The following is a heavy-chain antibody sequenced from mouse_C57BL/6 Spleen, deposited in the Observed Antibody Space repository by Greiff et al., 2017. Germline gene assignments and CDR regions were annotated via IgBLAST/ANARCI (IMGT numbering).Heavy chain of an antibody. D-gene: IGHD1-1*01. CDR1: GFTFSDYG. Sequence: EVKLVESGGGLVKPGGSLKLSCAASGFTFSDYGMHWVRQAPEKGLEWVAYISSGSSTIYYADTVKGRVTISRDNAKNTLFLQMTRLRSEDTAMYYYARNYCSIYYYAMDYWGQGTSVTAST. V-gene: IGHV5-17*01. CDR3: ARNYCSIYYYAMDY. J-gene: IGHJ4*01. CDR2: ISSGSSTI.